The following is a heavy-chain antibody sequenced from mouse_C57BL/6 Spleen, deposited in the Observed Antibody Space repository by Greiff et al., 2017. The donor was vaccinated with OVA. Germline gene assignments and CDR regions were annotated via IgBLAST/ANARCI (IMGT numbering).Heavy chain of an antibody. V-gene: IGHV1-74*01. D-gene: IGHD2-3*01. CDR1: GYTFTSYW. CDR3: ALYDGYYIAAWFAY. CDR2: IHPSDSDT. Sequence: VQLQQPGAELVKPGASVKVSCKASGYTFTSYWMHWVKQRPGQGLEWIGRIHPSDSDTNYNQKFKGKATLTVDKSSSTAYIPLSSLTSEDSAVYYGALYDGYYIAAWFAYWGQGTLVTVSA. J-gene: IGHJ3*01.